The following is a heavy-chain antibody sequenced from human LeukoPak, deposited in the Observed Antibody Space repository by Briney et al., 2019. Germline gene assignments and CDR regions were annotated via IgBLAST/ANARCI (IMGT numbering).Heavy chain of an antibody. CDR3: ARDRGRFPGDILTGYID. J-gene: IGHJ4*02. CDR2: IYYSGST. CDR1: GGSISSYY. D-gene: IGHD3-9*01. Sequence: SETLSLTCTVSGGSISSYYWSWIRQPPGKGLEWIGYIYYSGSTYYNPSLKSQVTISVDTSKNQFSLKLSSVTAADTAVYYCARDRGRFPGDILTGYIDWGQGTLVTVSS. V-gene: IGHV4-59*12.